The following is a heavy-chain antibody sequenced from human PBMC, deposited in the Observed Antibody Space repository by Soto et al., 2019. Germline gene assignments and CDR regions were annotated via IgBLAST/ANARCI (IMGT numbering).Heavy chain of an antibody. V-gene: IGHV2-5*02. CDR3: AHSLYDYVWGTNWFDP. CDR2: IYWDDDK. CDR1: GFSLSTSGVG. Sequence: GSGPTLVNPTQTLTLTCTFSGFSLSTSGVGVGWIRQPPGKALEWLALIYWDDDKRYSPSLKSRLTVTKDTSKNQVVLTMTNMDPVDTATYYCAHSLYDYVWGTNWFDPWGQGNLVTVSS. D-gene: IGHD3-16*01. J-gene: IGHJ5*02.